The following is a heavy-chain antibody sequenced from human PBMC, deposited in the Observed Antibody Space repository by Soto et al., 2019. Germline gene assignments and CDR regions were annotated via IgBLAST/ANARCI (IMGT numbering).Heavy chain of an antibody. CDR2: IFYSGPS. J-gene: IGHJ4*02. CDR1: GGSISTRKYN. V-gene: IGHV4-39*01. D-gene: IGHD2-2*01. CDR3: VGRKREEDCSSGRRYFTH. Sequence: PSETLSLTCSVSGGSISTRKYNWGWIRQPPGKGLEWIGSIFYSGPSYYNPSLKSRVTVSVDTSRNQFSLKLSSVTAADTAVYYCVGRKREEDCSSGRRYFTHWGQGTLVTVSS.